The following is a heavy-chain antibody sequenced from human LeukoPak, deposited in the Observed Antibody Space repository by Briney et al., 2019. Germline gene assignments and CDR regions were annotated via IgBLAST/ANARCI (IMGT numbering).Heavy chain of an antibody. V-gene: IGHV3-73*01. CDR3: IRVDEGSYCCDS. CDR2: IRSNSAT. D-gene: IGHD3-10*01. Sequence: GGSLRLSCAASLFTFRGSAVHWVPRASGRGLEGVAFIRSNSATTYAPSVKGRFTVSRDDLKSTAYLEMNDLRVEDTAVYYCIRVDEGSYCCDSWGQGARVTVSP. CDR1: LFTFRGSA. J-gene: IGHJ5*01.